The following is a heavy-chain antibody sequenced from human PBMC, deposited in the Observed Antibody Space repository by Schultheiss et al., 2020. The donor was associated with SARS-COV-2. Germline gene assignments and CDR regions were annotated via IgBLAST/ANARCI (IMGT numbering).Heavy chain of an antibody. CDR2: ISGSGGST. V-gene: IGHV3-23*01. D-gene: IGHD2/OR15-2a*01. Sequence: GGSLRLSCAASGFTFSSYAMSWVRQAPGKGLEWVSAISGSGGSTYYADSVKGRFTISRDNSKNTLYLQMNSLKTEDTAVYYCTTDSMLRYYYYGMDVWGQGTTVTVSS. CDR1: GFTFSSYA. J-gene: IGHJ6*02. CDR3: TTDSMLRYYYYGMDV.